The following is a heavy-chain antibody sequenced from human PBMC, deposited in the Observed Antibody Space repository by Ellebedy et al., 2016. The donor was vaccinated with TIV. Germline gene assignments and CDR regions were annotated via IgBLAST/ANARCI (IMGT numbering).Heavy chain of an antibody. CDR1: GFTVNSYF. D-gene: IGHD3-22*01. CDR3: ARDPGGGGNYGDNWFDP. V-gene: IGHV3-66*01. Sequence: GGSLRLSCAASGFTVNSYFMTWVRQAPGKGLEWVSVIYKDGGTTYTDSVLGRFTISRDNSENTLYLQMDSLRADDTAVYYCARDPGGGGNYGDNWFDPWGQGTLVTVSS. J-gene: IGHJ5*02. CDR2: IYKDGGT.